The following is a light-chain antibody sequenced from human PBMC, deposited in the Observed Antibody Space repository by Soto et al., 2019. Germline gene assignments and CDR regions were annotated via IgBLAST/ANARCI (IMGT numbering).Light chain of an antibody. J-gene: IGLJ1*01. CDR3: SSYAGSNNFCV. CDR1: SSDVGTYNY. CDR2: GVS. V-gene: IGLV2-8*01. Sequence: QSALTQPPSASGSPGQSVTISCTGTSSDVGTYNYVSWYQQHPGKAPKLIIYGVSERPSGVPDRFSGYKSGNTASLTVSGLQADDEADYYCSSYAGSNNFCVIGTGTKLTVL.